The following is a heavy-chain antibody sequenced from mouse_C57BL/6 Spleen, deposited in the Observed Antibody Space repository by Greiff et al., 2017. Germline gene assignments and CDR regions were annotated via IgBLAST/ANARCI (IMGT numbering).Heavy chain of an antibody. D-gene: IGHD2-4*01. CDR1: GYAFSSYW. V-gene: IGHV1-80*01. J-gene: IGHJ3*01. CDR3: RTNIYDYDGGFAY. Sequence: VQLQQSGAELVKPGASVKISCKASGYAFSSYWMNWVKQRPGKGLEWIGQIYPGDGDTNYNGTFKGKATLTVDKSSSAAYMQLSSLTSEDSAVCSWRTNIYDYDGGFAYGGQGTLVTVSA. CDR2: IYPGDGDT.